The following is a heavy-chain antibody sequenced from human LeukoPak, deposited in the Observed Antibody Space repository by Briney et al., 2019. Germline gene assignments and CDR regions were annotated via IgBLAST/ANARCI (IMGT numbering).Heavy chain of an antibody. J-gene: IGHJ6*02. CDR1: GFTFSSYA. V-gene: IGHV3-23*01. Sequence: GGSLRLSCAASGFTFSSYARTWVRQAPGKGLEWVSTISGSGNPYYADSVKGRFTVSRDTSKNTLYLQVNSLRAEDTAVYYCAKDYNTYNYYNGMAVWGQGTTVTVPS. D-gene: IGHD1-1*01. CDR3: AKDYNTYNYYNGMAV. CDR2: ISGSGNP.